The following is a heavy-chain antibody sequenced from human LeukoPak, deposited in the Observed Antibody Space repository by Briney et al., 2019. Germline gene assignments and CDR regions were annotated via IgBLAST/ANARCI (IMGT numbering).Heavy chain of an antibody. D-gene: IGHD6-13*01. J-gene: IGHJ4*02. V-gene: IGHV1-46*01. CDR1: GYTFTSYY. CDR3: ARVRGLGGSSWYFDY. CDR2: INPSGGST. Sequence: EASVKVSCKASGYTFTSYYMHWVRQAPGQGLEWMGIINPSGGSTSYAQKFQGRATMTRDTSTSTVYMELSSLRSEDTAVYYCARVRGLGGSSWYFDYWGQGTLVTVSS.